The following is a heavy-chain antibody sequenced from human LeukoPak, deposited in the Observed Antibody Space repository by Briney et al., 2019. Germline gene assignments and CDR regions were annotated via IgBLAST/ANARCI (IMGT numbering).Heavy chain of an antibody. CDR1: GGSISSSSYY. Sequence: SETLSLTCTVSGGSISSSSYYWGWIRQPPGKGLDWIGEINHSRSTHYNPSLKSRVTKTEYTSHDQFALKLTSVTAAGTTVYYCARRGRTRRSQAYFYFMYVWGKGTTVTISS. D-gene: IGHD3-16*01. CDR2: INHSRST. V-gene: IGHV4-39*06. J-gene: IGHJ6*03. CDR3: ARRGRTRRSQAYFYFMYV.